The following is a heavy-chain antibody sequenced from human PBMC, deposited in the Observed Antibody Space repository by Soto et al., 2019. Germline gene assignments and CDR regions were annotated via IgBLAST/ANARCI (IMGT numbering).Heavy chain of an antibody. CDR3: ARGRYCLTGRCFPNWFDS. D-gene: IGHD7-27*01. J-gene: IGHJ5*01. CDR1: GDSISNLDYF. V-gene: IGHV4-30-4*01. CDR2: IYKSATT. Sequence: SETLSLTCSVSGDSISNLDYFWAWIRQPPGQALEYIGYIYKSATTYYNPSFESRVAISVDTSKSHFSLNVTSVTAADTAVYFCARGRYCLTGRCFPNWFDSWGQGALVTVSS.